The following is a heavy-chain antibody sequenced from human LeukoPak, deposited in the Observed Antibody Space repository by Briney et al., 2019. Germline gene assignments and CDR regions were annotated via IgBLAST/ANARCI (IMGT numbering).Heavy chain of an antibody. V-gene: IGHV3-21*01. CDR3: ARDNNYKYRPNDY. J-gene: IGHJ4*02. CDR1: GFTFSSYS. Sequence: GGSLRLSCAASGFTFSSYSMNWVRQAPGKGLEWVSSISSSSSYIYYADSVKGRFTISRDNAKNSLYLQMNSLRAEDTAVYYCARDNNYKYRPNDYWGQGTLVTVSS. CDR2: ISSSSSYI. D-gene: IGHD1-20*01.